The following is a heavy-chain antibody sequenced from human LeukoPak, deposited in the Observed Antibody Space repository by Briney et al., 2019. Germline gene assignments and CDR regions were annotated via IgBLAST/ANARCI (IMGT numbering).Heavy chain of an antibody. J-gene: IGHJ4*02. D-gene: IGHD3-22*01. CDR3: ARVRTTHYYDSSGYSDYFDY. Sequence: ASVKVSCKASGYTFTSYGISWVRQAPGQGLEWMGWISAYNGNTNYAQKLQGRVTMTTDISTSTAYMELRSLRSDDTAVYYCARVRTTHYYDSSGYSDYFDYWGQGTLVTVSS. CDR2: ISAYNGNT. CDR1: GYTFTSYG. V-gene: IGHV1-18*01.